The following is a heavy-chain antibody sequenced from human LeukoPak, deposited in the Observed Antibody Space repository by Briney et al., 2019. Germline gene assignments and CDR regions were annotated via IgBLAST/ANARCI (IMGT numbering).Heavy chain of an antibody. Sequence: ASVKASCKASGYRFTSSGISWVRQAPGQGLEWMGWISGYNGETNYVQKFQGRVTMTTDSSTSTAYMELRSLRSDDTAVYYCAREEGGNYYYMDVWGKGTTVTVSS. CDR3: AREEGGNYYYMDV. J-gene: IGHJ6*03. V-gene: IGHV1-18*01. CDR1: GYRFTSSG. D-gene: IGHD3-16*01. CDR2: ISGYNGET.